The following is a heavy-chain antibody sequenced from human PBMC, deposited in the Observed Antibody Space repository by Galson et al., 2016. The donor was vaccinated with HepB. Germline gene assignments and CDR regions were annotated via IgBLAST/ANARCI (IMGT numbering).Heavy chain of an antibody. CDR3: AKRVSSSKYFDY. CDR1: GFTLSNYA. J-gene: IGHJ4*02. D-gene: IGHD2-2*01. V-gene: IGHV3-23*01. CDR2: IGSRGDDT. Sequence: SLRLSCAASGFTLSNYAMSWVRQAPGKGLEWVSSIGSRGDDTYYADSVKGRFTVSRDNLKKTLYLQMNSLRADDTAVYYCAKRVSSSKYFDYWGQGTLVTVSS.